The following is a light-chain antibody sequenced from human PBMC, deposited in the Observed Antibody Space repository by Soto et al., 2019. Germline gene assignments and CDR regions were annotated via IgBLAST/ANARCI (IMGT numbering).Light chain of an antibody. CDR2: EVN. CDR3: FSSVGSNNWV. CDR1: SSDVGSYDL. V-gene: IGLV2-23*02. Sequence: QSALTQPASVSGSPGQSIAISCTGTSSDVGSYDLVSWYQQHPGKAPTLMIYEVNKRPSGVSNRFSGSKSGNTASLTISGLQAEDEADYYCFSSVGSNNWVFGGGTKLTVL. J-gene: IGLJ3*02.